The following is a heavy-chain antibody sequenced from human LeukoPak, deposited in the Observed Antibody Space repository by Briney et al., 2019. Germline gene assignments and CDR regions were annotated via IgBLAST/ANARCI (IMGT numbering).Heavy chain of an antibody. V-gene: IGHV4-34*01. CDR2: IDHSGST. J-gene: IGHJ6*03. Sequence: SETLSLTCGVYGGSFSGYYWSWIRQPPGKGLEWIGEIDHSGSTTYNPALKSRVTMSVDTSKNQFSLKLSSVTAADTAVYYCARLGGDGSYPYYYYYMDVWGKGTTVTISS. CDR3: ARLGGDGSYPYYYYYMDV. D-gene: IGHD3-10*01. CDR1: GGSFSGYY.